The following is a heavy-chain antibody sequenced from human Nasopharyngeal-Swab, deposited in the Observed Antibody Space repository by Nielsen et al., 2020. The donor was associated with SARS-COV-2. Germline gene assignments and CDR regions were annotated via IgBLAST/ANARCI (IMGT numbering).Heavy chain of an antibody. CDR3: TPQPQPRRWWFDP. Sequence: GESLKISCTASGFTFGDYAMSWFRQAPGKGLEWVGFIRSKAYGGTTEYAASVKGRFTISRDDSKSIAYLQMNSLKTEDTAVYYCTPQPQPRRWWFDPWGQGTLVTVSS. J-gene: IGHJ5*02. D-gene: IGHD1-1*01. V-gene: IGHV3-49*03. CDR1: GFTFGDYA. CDR2: IRSKAYGGTT.